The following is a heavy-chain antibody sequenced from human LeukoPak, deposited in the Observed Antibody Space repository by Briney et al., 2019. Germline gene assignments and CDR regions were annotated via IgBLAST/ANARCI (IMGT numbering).Heavy chain of an antibody. CDR1: GYTFTSYG. D-gene: IGHD3-3*01. Sequence: GASVKVSCKASGYTFTSYGISWVRQAPGQGLEWMGWISAYNGNTNYAQKLQGRVTMTTDTSTSTAYMELRSLRSDDTAVYYCARGGSYDFWSAFNWFDPWGQGTLVTVSS. J-gene: IGHJ5*02. V-gene: IGHV1-18*01. CDR3: ARGGSYDFWSAFNWFDP. CDR2: ISAYNGNT.